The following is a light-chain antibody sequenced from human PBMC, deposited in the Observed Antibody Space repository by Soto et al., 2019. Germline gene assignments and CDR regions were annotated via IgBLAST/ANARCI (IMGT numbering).Light chain of an antibody. CDR2: GAS. Sequence: EIVLTQSQATLSLSPGERATLSCRGSQSVSSSYLAWYQQQPDQAPRLLIYGASSRATGIPDRFSCSGSGTDSNLTLSRLEPEEFAGYYGHQYGSSPPGVTFGPGTKVDI. J-gene: IGKJ3*01. CDR1: QSVSSSY. V-gene: IGKV3-20*01. CDR3: HQYGSSPPGVT.